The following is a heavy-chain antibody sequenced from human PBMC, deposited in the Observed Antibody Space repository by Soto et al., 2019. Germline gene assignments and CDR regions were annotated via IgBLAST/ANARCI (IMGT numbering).Heavy chain of an antibody. Sequence: GGSLRLSCAGSGFTFSSFSMNWVRQAPGKGLEWVSYISGTSISYVDSVKGRFTISRDNAKNSVYLQMNSLRDEDTAGYYCARDLSWAFDYWGLGILVTVSS. J-gene: IGHJ4*02. D-gene: IGHD2-15*01. V-gene: IGHV3-48*02. CDR1: GFTFSSFS. CDR3: ARDLSWAFDY. CDR2: ISGTSI.